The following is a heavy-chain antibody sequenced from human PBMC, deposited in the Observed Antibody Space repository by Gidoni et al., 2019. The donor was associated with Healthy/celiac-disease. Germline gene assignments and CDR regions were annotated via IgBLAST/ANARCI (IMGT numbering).Heavy chain of an antibody. CDR1: GGSISSSNW. Sequence: QVQLQESGPGLVKPSGTLSLTCAGSGGSISSSNWWSWVRQPPGKGLEWIGEIYQSGSTNYNPSLKSRVTISVDKSKNQFSLKLSSVTAADTAVYYCACDYYDSSGYWRWFDPWGQGTLVTVSS. CDR3: ACDYYDSSGYWRWFDP. CDR2: IYQSGST. D-gene: IGHD3-22*01. V-gene: IGHV4-4*02. J-gene: IGHJ5*02.